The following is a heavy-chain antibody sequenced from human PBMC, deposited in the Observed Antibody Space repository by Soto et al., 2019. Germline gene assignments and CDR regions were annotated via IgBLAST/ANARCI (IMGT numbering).Heavy chain of an antibody. J-gene: IGHJ4*02. CDR2: IYHSGST. Sequence: QVQLQESGPGLVKPSGTLSLTCAVSGGSISSSNWWSWVRQPPGKGLEGIGDIYHSGSTNYNPTLKSTVTLSRDNAKKQFSRKLNSVTAADTAVYYCAKVRESRGPQPFDYWGQGTLVTVSS. V-gene: IGHV4-4*02. CDR3: AKVRESRGPQPFDY. CDR1: GGSISSSNW. D-gene: IGHD3-10*01.